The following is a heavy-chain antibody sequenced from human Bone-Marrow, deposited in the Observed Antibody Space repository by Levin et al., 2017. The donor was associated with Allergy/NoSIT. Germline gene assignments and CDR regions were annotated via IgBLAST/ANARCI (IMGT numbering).Heavy chain of an antibody. D-gene: IGHD5-12*01. CDR2: IYYSGST. J-gene: IGHJ4*02. CDR3: ASLKWIKHKWSPAQSLFDY. CDR1: GGSIDRSSYY. V-gene: IGHV4-39*01. Sequence: SQTLSLPCNVSGGSIDRSSYYWGWLRQPPGKGLEWIGTIYYSGSTYYNPSLKSRVTISVDTSTNQFSLKLTSATAPDTAVYYCASLKWIKHKWSPAQSLFDYWGQGTLVTVSS.